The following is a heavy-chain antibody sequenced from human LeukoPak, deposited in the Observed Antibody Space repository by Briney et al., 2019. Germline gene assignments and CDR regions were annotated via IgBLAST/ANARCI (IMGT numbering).Heavy chain of an antibody. D-gene: IGHD3-10*01. CDR1: GGSISSSHYY. CDR3: ARQFSDYYYYYIDV. J-gene: IGHJ6*03. CDR2: IYYSGTT. Sequence: PSETLSLTCTVSGGSISSSHYYWGWIRQTPGKGLEWIGTIYYSGTTYYNPSLESRATISEDTSKNQFSLTLRSVTAADTAVYYCARQFSDYYYYYIDVWGKGTTVTVSS. V-gene: IGHV4-39*01.